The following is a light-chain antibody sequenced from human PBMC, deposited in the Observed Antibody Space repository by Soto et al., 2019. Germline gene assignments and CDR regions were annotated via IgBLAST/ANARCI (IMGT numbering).Light chain of an antibody. Sequence: DIPMTQSPSSLSASVGDRVTITCRASQSISYYLNWYQQKPGKAPTLLIYAASTLQSGVPSRFSGSGSGTDFTLTISSLEPADFATCYWQQTYSTLWTFGQGTKVEIK. CDR3: QQTYSTLWT. CDR2: AAS. V-gene: IGKV1-39*01. CDR1: QSISYY. J-gene: IGKJ1*01.